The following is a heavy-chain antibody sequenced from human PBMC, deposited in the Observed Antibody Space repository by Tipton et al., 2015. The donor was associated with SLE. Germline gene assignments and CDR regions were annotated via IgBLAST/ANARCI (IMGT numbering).Heavy chain of an antibody. J-gene: IGHJ4*02. CDR1: GFTFIKYA. V-gene: IGHV3-48*01. Sequence: SLRLSCEASGFTFIKYAFGWVRQAPGKGLEWISYISSGSSTRNYADSVKGRFTISRDNSKNTLYLQMNSLRAEDTAVYYCASELGIKGGFDYWGQGTLVTVSS. CDR3: ASELGIKGGFDY. D-gene: IGHD7-27*01. CDR2: ISSGSSTR.